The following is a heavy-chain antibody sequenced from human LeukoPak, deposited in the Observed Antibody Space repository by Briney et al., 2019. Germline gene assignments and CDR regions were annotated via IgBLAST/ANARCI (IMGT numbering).Heavy chain of an antibody. Sequence: GGSLRLSCSASGFTFSSYAMHWVRQAPGKGLEYVSAISTNGGSTNYADSVKGRFTISRDNSKNTLYLQMSSLRAEDTAVYYCVKDRRGYYGSGSYGDYWGQGTPVTVSS. J-gene: IGHJ4*02. CDR1: GFTFSSYA. V-gene: IGHV3-64D*06. CDR3: VKDRRGYYGSGSYGDY. CDR2: ISTNGGST. D-gene: IGHD3-10*01.